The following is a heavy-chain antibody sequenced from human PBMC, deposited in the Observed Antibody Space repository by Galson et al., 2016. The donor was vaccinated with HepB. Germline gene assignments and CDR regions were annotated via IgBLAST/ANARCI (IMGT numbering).Heavy chain of an antibody. J-gene: IGHJ4*02. CDR3: AKRHEYCPPVGCSVDY. CDR2: DSVDGRRK. CDR1: GFTFSGYG. Sequence: SLRLSCADSGFTFSGYGMHWVRQAPGKGLEWVAADSVDGRRKFYADSVKGRFTISRDNSNNILFLQMSSLRVDDTAVYFCAKRHEYCPPVGCSVDYWGQGTLVSVSS. D-gene: IGHD2/OR15-2a*01. V-gene: IGHV3-30*18.